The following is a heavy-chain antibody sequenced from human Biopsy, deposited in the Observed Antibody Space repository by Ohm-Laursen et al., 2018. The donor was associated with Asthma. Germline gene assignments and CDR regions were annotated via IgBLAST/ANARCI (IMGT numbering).Heavy chain of an antibody. CDR1: GGTFSSYA. CDR3: ARAPYDILTGYYNYFDY. CDR2: IIPIFGTA. V-gene: IGHV1-69*13. D-gene: IGHD3-9*01. Sequence: GASVKVSCKASGGTFSSYAISWVRQAPGQGLEWMGGIIPIFGTANYAQKFQGRVTITADESTSTAYMELSSLRSEDTAVYYCARAPYDILTGYYNYFDYWGQGTLVTVSS. J-gene: IGHJ4*02.